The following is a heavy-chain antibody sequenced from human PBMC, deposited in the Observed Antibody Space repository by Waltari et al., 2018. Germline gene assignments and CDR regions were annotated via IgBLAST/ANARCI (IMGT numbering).Heavy chain of an antibody. D-gene: IGHD3-10*01. CDR1: GYTFTSYY. V-gene: IGHV1-46*01. J-gene: IGHJ6*03. CDR3: ASMVQGVIIPRGGYYYYMDV. CDR2: INPSGGST. Sequence: QVQLVQSGAEVKKPGASVKVSCKASGYTFTSYYMHWVRQAPGQGLEWMGIINPSGGSTSYAQKFQGRFTMTRDTSTSTVYMELSSLRSEDTAVYYCASMVQGVIIPRGGYYYYMDVWGKGTTVTVSS.